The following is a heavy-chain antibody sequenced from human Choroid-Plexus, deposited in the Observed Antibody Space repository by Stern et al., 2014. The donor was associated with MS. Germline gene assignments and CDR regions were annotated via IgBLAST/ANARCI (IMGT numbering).Heavy chain of an antibody. Sequence: QLVQSGGGVVQPGRPLRLSCVASGFTFGSCAMHWVRQAPGKGLEWVAGVSYDGSNKYYADSVKGRFTISRDNSQNTLYMQMSSLRPEDTAVYYCAKDRQYLTYFFEHWGQGSLVTVSS. J-gene: IGHJ5*02. CDR3: AKDRQYLTYFFEH. CDR2: VSYDGSNK. D-gene: IGHD2/OR15-2a*01. V-gene: IGHV3-30*18. CDR1: GFTFGSCA.